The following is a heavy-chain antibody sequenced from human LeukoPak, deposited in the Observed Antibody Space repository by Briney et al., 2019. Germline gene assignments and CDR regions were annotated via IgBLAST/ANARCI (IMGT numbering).Heavy chain of an antibody. J-gene: IGHJ6*03. D-gene: IGHD1-26*01. CDR2: ISSTSSYI. V-gene: IGHV3-21*01. Sequence: GGSLRLSCAASGFSISTYSMDWVRQAPGKGLEWVSSISSTSSYIYYADSVKGRFTISRDNAKNSLYLQMNSLRAEDTAVYYCARALLRGYYYMDVWGKGTTVTVSS. CDR1: GFSISTYS. CDR3: ARALLRGYYYMDV.